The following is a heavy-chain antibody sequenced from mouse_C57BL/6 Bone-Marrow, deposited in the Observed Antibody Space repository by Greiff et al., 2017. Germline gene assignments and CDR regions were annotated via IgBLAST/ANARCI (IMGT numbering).Heavy chain of an antibody. V-gene: IGHV5-12*01. J-gene: IGHJ3*01. CDR1: GFTFSDYY. D-gene: IGHD2-5*01. Sequence: EVQLVESGGGLVQPGGSLKLSCAASGFTFSDYYMYWVRQTPEKRLEWVAYISNGGGSTYYPDTVKGRFTISRDNAKNTLYLQMSRLKSEDTAMYYCARPPYSNYVGFAYWGQGTLVTVSA. CDR2: ISNGGGST. CDR3: ARPPYSNYVGFAY.